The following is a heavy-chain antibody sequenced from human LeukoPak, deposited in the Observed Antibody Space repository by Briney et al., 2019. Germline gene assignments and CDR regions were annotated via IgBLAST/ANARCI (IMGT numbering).Heavy chain of an antibody. Sequence: SETLSLTCTVSGGSISSSSYYWGWIRQPPGTGLEWIGSIYYSGSTYYNPSLESRVTISVDTSKNQFSLKLSSVTAADTAVYYCASRFWSGYHAYWGQGTLVTVSS. CDR3: ASRFWSGYHAY. V-gene: IGHV4-39*01. J-gene: IGHJ4*02. CDR2: IYYSGST. CDR1: GGSISSSSYY. D-gene: IGHD3-3*01.